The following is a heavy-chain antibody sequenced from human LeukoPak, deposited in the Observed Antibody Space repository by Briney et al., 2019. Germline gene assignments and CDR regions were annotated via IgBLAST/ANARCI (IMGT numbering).Heavy chain of an antibody. CDR1: GFTFNTYS. V-gene: IGHV3-21*04. Sequence: GGSLSLSCAASGFTFNTYSINWVRQAPGKGLGWIASISSSSDYIYYADSVKGRFTISRDNSKNTVYLQMNSLRVEDTAVYHCGKERYGSSSVVDYWGHGTLVTVSS. J-gene: IGHJ4*01. CDR2: ISSSSDYI. CDR3: GKERYGSSSVVDY. D-gene: IGHD6-6*01.